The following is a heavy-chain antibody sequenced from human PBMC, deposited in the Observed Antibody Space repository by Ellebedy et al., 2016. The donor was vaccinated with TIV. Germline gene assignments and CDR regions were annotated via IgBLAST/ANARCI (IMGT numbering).Heavy chain of an antibody. CDR1: GYTFTTYT. J-gene: IGHJ5*02. Sequence: ASVKVSCXASGYTFTTYTIHWVRQAPGQRLERMGWINAGNADTQYSQKFQGRVTITRDTSASTAYMELSSLRSADTAVYYCARETHYYDSRSDYPWGSWGQGTLVTVSS. CDR3: ARETHYYDSRSDYPWGS. V-gene: IGHV1-3*01. CDR2: INAGNADT. D-gene: IGHD3-22*01.